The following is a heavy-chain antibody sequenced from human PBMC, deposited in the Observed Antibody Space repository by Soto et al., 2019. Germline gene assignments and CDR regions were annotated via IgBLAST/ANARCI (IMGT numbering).Heavy chain of an antibody. V-gene: IGHV4-59*01. CDR2: IYYSGST. D-gene: IGHD3-10*01. CDR1: GGSISSYY. J-gene: IGHJ4*02. CDR3: SRVGVGYGSGSYYMPFDY. Sequence: SETLSLTCTVSGGSISSYYWSWIRQPPGKGLEWIGYIYYSGSTNYNPSLKSRVTISVDTSKNQFSLKLSSVTAAETAVYYRSRVGVGYGSGSYYMPFDYWGQGTLVTVSS.